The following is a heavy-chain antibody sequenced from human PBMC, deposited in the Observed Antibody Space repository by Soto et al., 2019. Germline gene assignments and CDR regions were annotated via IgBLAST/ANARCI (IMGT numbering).Heavy chain of an antibody. CDR2: ISSSGSTI. CDR3: ARDRVYNWNYIGLDAFDI. V-gene: IGHV3-11*01. CDR1: GFTFSDYY. D-gene: IGHD1-7*01. Sequence: QVQLVESGGGLVKPGGSLRLSCAASGFTFSDYYMSWIRQAPGKGLEWVSYISSSGSTIYYADCVKGRFTISRDNAKNSRYLQMNSLRAEDTAVYYCARDRVYNWNYIGLDAFDIGVQGTMVTVSS. J-gene: IGHJ3*02.